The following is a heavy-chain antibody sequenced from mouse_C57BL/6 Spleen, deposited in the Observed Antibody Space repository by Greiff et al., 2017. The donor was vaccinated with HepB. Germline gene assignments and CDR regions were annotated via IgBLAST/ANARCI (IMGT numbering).Heavy chain of an antibody. V-gene: IGHV5-6*01. CDR1: GFTFSSYG. J-gene: IGHJ3*01. CDR2: ISSGGSYT. CDR3: ARHGGYSNYPVFAY. D-gene: IGHD2-5*01. Sequence: EVHLVESGGDLVKPGGSLKLSCAASGFTFSSYGMSWVRQTPDKRLEWVATISSGGSYTYYPDSVKGRFTISRDNAKNTLYLQMSSLKSEDTAMYYCARHGGYSNYPVFAYWGQGTLVTVSA.